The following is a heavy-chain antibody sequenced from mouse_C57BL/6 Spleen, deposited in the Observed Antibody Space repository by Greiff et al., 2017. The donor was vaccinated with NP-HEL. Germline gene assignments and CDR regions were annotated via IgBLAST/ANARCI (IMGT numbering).Heavy chain of an antibody. Sequence: EVQLQQSGPELVKPGASVKIPCKASGYTFTDYNMDWVKQSHGKSLEWIGDINPNNGGTIYNQKFKGKATLTLDKSSSTAYMELRSLTSEETAVYYCARSPAAQATLNFDYWGQGTTLTVSS. D-gene: IGHD3-2*02. CDR1: GYTFTDYN. J-gene: IGHJ2*01. V-gene: IGHV1-18*01. CDR2: INPNNGGT. CDR3: ARSPAAQATLNFDY.